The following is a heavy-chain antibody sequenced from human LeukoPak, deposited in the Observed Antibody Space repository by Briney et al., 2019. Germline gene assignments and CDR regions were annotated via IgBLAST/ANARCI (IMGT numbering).Heavy chain of an antibody. CDR1: GGTFSSYA. CDR3: ARDHEKYSSGWYIPYYYGMDV. J-gene: IGHJ6*02. D-gene: IGHD6-19*01. V-gene: IGHV1-69*04. Sequence: GASVTVSCKASGGTFSSYAISWVRQAPGQGLEWMGRIIPILGIANYAEKLQGRVTITADKSTSTAYMELSSLRSEDTAVYYCARDHEKYSSGWYIPYYYGMDVWGQGTTVTVSS. CDR2: IIPILGIA.